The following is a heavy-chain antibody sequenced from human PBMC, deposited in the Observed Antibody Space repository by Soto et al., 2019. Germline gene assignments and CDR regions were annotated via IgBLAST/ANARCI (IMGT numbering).Heavy chain of an antibody. D-gene: IGHD3-10*01. V-gene: IGHV4-59*01. Sequence: PSETLSLTCTVSGASINDYYWSWIRQPPGEGLQWIAYVYHNGNTAYNPSLMNRVTISLDTSRSQFSLSLSSVTAADTAVYYCATEKSGSPAYSWGQG. CDR1: GASINDYY. CDR2: VYHNGNT. CDR3: ATEKSGSPAYS. J-gene: IGHJ4*02.